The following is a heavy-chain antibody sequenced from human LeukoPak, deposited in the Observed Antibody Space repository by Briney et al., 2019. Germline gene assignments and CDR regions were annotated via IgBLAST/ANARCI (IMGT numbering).Heavy chain of an antibody. V-gene: IGHV4-34*01. CDR2: INHSGST. CDR3: ARGRAPGPYSISSGSTWFDP. D-gene: IGHD6-13*01. Sequence: PSETLSLTCAVYGGSFSGYYWSWIRQPPGKGLEWIGEINHSGSTNYNPSLKSRVTISVDTSKNQFSLKLSSVTAADTAVYYCARGRAPGPYSISSGSTWFDPWGQGTLVTVSS. J-gene: IGHJ5*02. CDR1: GGSFSGYY.